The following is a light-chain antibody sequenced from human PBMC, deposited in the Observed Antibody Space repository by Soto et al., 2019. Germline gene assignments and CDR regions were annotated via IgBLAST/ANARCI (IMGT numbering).Light chain of an antibody. Sequence: QSVLTRPASVSGSPGQSITISCTGSTSDVGAYNYVSWYKHHPGRAPQLMIYEVSNRPSGVSNRFSGSKSGNTASLTISGLQDEDEADYYCSSKPSSSSPFVFGTGTKV. CDR3: SSKPSSSSPFV. CDR1: TSDVGAYNY. J-gene: IGLJ1*01. CDR2: EVS. V-gene: IGLV2-14*01.